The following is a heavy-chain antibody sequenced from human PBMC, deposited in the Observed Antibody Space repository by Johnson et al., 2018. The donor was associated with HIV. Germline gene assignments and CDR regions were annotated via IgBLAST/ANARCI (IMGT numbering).Heavy chain of an antibody. CDR3: AKARDATRQTDALDV. Sequence: VQLVESGGGLIQPGGSLRLSCGASGFTVSNNYMNWVRQAPGKGLEWVSILHSDGSTFNTDSVKGRFTISRDNSKNTLFLEMNSLRAEDTAVYYCAKARDATRQTDALDVWGQGTMVTVSS. CDR1: GFTVSNNY. J-gene: IGHJ3*01. V-gene: IGHV3-53*01. CDR2: LHSDGST.